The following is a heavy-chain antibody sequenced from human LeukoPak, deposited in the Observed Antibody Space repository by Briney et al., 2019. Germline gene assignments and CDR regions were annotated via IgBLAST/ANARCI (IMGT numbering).Heavy chain of an antibody. V-gene: IGHV4-59*01. CDR1: GGSISSYY. CDR2: IYYSGST. D-gene: IGHD4-11*01. Sequence: PSETLSLTCTVSGGSISSYYWSWIRQPPGKGLEWIGYIYYSGSTNYNPSLKSRVTISVDTSKNQLSLKLSSVTAADTAVYYCASRLQGTFDYWGQGTLVTVSS. J-gene: IGHJ4*02. CDR3: ASRLQGTFDY.